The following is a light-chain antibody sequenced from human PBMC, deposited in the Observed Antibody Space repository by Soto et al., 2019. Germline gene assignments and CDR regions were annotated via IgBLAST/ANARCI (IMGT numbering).Light chain of an antibody. J-gene: IGLJ3*02. CDR2: EVT. CDR3: SSYTSTNTWV. V-gene: IGLV2-14*01. Sequence: QSVLTQPASVSGSPGQSITISCTGTSSDVGGYNYVSWFQQHPGQAPKIVIFEVTHRPSGVSNRFSGSKSGNTASLTISGLQAEDEADYYCSSYTSTNTWVFGGGPQLTVL. CDR1: SSDVGGYNY.